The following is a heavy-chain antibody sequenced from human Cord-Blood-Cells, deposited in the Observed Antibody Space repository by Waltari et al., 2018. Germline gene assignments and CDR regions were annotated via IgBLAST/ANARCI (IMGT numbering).Heavy chain of an antibody. Sequence: QVQLVQSGAEVKKPGASVKVSCKASGYTFISYDINWVRQATGQGLEWMGWMNPNSGNTGYEQKLQGRGTMTMNTSISTAYMELSSLRSEDTAVYYWARVGIVGSMGYYYYYGMDVWGQGTTVTVSS. CDR2: MNPNSGNT. CDR1: GYTFISYD. V-gene: IGHV1-8*01. J-gene: IGHJ6*02. D-gene: IGHD1-26*01. CDR3: ARVGIVGSMGYYYYYGMDV.